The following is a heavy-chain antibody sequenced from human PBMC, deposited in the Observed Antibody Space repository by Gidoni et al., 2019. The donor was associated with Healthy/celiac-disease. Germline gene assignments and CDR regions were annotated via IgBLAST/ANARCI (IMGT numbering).Heavy chain of an antibody. CDR3: ARELTLGSPHYDSSGYHVATPGSVDY. CDR1: GGSISSGGYY. J-gene: IGHJ4*02. CDR2: IYYSGST. Sequence: QVQLQESGPGLVKPSQTLSLTCTVSGGSISSGGYYWSWIRQHPGKGMEWIGYIYYSGSTYYNPSLKSRVTISVDTSKNQFSLKLSSVTAADTAVYYCARELTLGSPHYDSSGYHVATPGSVDYWGQGTLVTVSS. D-gene: IGHD3-22*01. V-gene: IGHV4-31*03.